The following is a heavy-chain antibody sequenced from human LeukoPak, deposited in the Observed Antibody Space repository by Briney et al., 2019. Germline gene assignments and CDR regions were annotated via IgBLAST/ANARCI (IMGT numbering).Heavy chain of an antibody. J-gene: IGHJ4*02. Sequence: SETLSLTCTVSGGSFSSDYWSWIRQPPGRGLEWLGYLSYSGSTNYNPSLKSAVTISVDTSKSQFSLRLNSVTAADTAVYYCAKGHRNGGFDYWGQGTLVTVSS. CDR1: GGSFSSDY. CDR2: LSYSGST. V-gene: IGHV4-59*01. CDR3: AKGHRNGGFDY. D-gene: IGHD3-10*01.